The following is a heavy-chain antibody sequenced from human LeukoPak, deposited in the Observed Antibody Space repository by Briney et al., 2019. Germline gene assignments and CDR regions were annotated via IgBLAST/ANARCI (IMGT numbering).Heavy chain of an antibody. CDR2: INAGNGNT. J-gene: IGHJ4*02. CDR1: GYIFSSYA. Sequence: ASVKVSCKASGYIFSSYAMHWVRQAPEQRLEWMGWINAGNGNTKYSQKFQGRVTITRDTSASTAYMELSSLRSEDTAVYYCARGSTYYYDSSGYSSFDYWGQGTLVTVSS. CDR3: ARGSTYYYDSSGYSSFDY. V-gene: IGHV1-3*01. D-gene: IGHD3-22*01.